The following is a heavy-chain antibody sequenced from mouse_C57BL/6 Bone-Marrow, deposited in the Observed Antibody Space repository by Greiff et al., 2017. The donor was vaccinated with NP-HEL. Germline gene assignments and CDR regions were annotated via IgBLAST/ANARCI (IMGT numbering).Heavy chain of an antibody. CDR3: ARGAY. V-gene: IGHV1-80*01. CDR2: IYPGDGDT. Sequence: VQLQESGAELVKPGASVKISCKASGYEFSNYWMNWVKQRPGQGLEWIGQIYPGDGDTNYNGKFKDKATLTADKSSSTAYMQLSGLTSEDSAVDFCARGAYWGQGTLVTVSA. CDR1: GYEFSNYW. J-gene: IGHJ3*01.